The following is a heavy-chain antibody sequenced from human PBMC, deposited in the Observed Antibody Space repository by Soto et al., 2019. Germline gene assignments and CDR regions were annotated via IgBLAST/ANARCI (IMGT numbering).Heavy chain of an antibody. J-gene: IGHJ3*02. CDR1: EFTFRNYG. CDR3: ARDAYYAASGSYHGAFDI. V-gene: IGHV3-33*01. Sequence: QVQLVESGGGVVQPGRSLRLSCAASEFTFRNYGMHWVRQAPGKGLEWVAVIWYDGSNKYYADSVKGRFIISRDNSKSTLYLQMDSLRAEDTAVYYCARDAYYAASGSYHGAFDIWGQGTVVTVS. CDR2: IWYDGSNK. D-gene: IGHD3-10*01.